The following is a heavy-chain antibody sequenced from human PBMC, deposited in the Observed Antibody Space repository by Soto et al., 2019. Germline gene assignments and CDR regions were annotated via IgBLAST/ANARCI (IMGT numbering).Heavy chain of an antibody. CDR2: IKQDGSEK. Sequence: GGSLRLSCAVSGFTFSSYWMSWVRQAPGKGLEWVANIKQDGSEKYYVDSVKGRFTISRDNAKNSLYLQMNSLRAEDTAVYYCARISYYFDYWGQGTLVTVSS. CDR3: ARISYYFDY. V-gene: IGHV3-7*01. J-gene: IGHJ4*02. CDR1: GFTFSSYW.